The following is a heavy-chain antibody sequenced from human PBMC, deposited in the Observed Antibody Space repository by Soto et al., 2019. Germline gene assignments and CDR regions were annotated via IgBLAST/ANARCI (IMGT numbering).Heavy chain of an antibody. CDR3: ARGLAPPSGYYYGMDV. CDR1: GYTFTSYY. V-gene: IGHV1-8*01. CDR2: MNPNSGNT. D-gene: IGHD1-26*01. Sequence: GASVEVSCKASGYTFTSYYINWVGQAPGQGLEWMGWMNPNSGNTGYAQKFQGRVTMTRNTSISTAYMELSSLRSEGTAVYYCARGLAPPSGYYYGMDVWGQGTTVTVSS. J-gene: IGHJ6*02.